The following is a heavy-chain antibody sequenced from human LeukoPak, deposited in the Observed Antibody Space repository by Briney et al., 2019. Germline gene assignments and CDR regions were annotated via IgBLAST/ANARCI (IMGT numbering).Heavy chain of an antibody. V-gene: IGHV1-18*01. CDR3: ARGLDYYDGSGYRSYWYFDL. CDR1: GYTFTTYG. D-gene: IGHD3-22*01. Sequence: ASVKVSCTASGYTFTTYGISWVRQAPGQGLEWMGWISAYNGRTNYEEKLQDRVTMTTDTSASTAYMELRSLRSDDTAVYYCARGLDYYDGSGYRSYWYFDLWGRGTLVTVSS. CDR2: ISAYNGRT. J-gene: IGHJ2*01.